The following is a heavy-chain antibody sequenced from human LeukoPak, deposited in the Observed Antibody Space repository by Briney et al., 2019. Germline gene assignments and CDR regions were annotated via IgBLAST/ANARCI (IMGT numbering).Heavy chain of an antibody. CDR1: GFTFSSYA. D-gene: IGHD2-15*01. V-gene: IGHV3-23*01. Sequence: GGSLRLSCAASGFTFSSYAMSWVRQAPGKGPEWVSAISGSGGSTYHADSVKGRFTISRDNSKNTLYLQMNSLRAEDTAVYYCARGGGSPRAFDIWGQGTMVTVSS. CDR3: ARGGGSPRAFDI. J-gene: IGHJ3*02. CDR2: ISGSGGST.